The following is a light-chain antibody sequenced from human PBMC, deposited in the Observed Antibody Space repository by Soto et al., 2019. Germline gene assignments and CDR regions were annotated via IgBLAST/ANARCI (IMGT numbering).Light chain of an antibody. CDR2: SAS. Sequence: EVLMTQSPVTLFVSPGESAALSCRASQSISTNLAWYQQKPGQAPRLLIYSASSRATGLPARFSGSGSGTEFTLTISSLQSEDLGVYYCQQYNKWPNTFGQGTRLEMK. CDR1: QSISTN. J-gene: IGKJ2*01. CDR3: QQYNKWPNT. V-gene: IGKV3-15*01.